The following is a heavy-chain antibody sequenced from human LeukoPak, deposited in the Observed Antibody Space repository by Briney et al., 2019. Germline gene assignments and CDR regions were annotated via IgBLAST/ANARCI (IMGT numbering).Heavy chain of an antibody. J-gene: IGHJ4*02. D-gene: IGHD3-3*01. CDR3: ARVLLRFLEWLPTPFGN. V-gene: IGHV3-30*02. Sequence: GGSLRLSCAASGFTFSSFGMDWVRQAPGKGLEWVAFIRNEGDIKYYADSVKGRFTISRDNSKNTLYLQMNSLRAKDTAVYYCARVLLRFLEWLPTPFGNWGQGTLVTVSS. CDR2: IRNEGDIK. CDR1: GFTFSSFG.